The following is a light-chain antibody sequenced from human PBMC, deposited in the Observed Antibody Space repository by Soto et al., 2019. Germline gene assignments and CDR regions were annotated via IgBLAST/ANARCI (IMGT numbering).Light chain of an antibody. Sequence: ELVLTQSPATLSLSPGEWATLSCGASQSVSSTHLAWYQQKPGQAPRLLIYGASSRATGVPDRFSGSGSGTYFTLTVSRLEPEDCAVYYCQHYGSSPLLTFGPGTKVDIK. J-gene: IGKJ3*01. CDR1: QSVSSTH. CDR2: GAS. V-gene: IGKV3-20*01. CDR3: QHYGSSPLLT.